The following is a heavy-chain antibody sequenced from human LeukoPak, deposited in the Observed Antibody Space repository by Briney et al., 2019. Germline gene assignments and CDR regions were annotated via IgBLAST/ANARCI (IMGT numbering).Heavy chain of an antibody. J-gene: IGHJ4*02. Sequence: GGSLRLSCAASGFTFSSHAMSWVRQAPGKGLEWVSAISGSGGSTYYADSVKGRFTISRDNSKNTLYLQMNSLRAEDTAVYYCAKDPYYDSSGYYSSLYYFDYWGQGTLVTVSS. V-gene: IGHV3-23*01. CDR2: ISGSGGST. D-gene: IGHD3-22*01. CDR3: AKDPYYDSSGYYSSLYYFDY. CDR1: GFTFSSHA.